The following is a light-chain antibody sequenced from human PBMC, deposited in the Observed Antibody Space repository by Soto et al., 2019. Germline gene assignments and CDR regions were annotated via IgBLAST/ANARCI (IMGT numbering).Light chain of an antibody. CDR2: EVS. J-gene: IGLJ2*01. Sequence: QSALTQPASVSGSPGQSITISCTGTSSDVGGYDYVSWYQQHPGKAPKLMIYEVSNRPSGVSNRFSGSKSGNTASLTISGLQAEDEADYYCSSRATSSTRVFGGETKLTVL. CDR1: SSDVGGYDY. V-gene: IGLV2-14*01. CDR3: SSRATSSTRV.